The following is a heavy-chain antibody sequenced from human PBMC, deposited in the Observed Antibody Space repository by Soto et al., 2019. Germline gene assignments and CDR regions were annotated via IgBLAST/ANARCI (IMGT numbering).Heavy chain of an antibody. V-gene: IGHV1-18*01. CDR1: GYTFTKYG. D-gene: IGHD2-8*01. CDR2: ISGYNGNT. Sequence: QVPLVQSGAEVKKPGASVKVSCKASGYTFTKYGFTWVRQAPGQGLEGMGWISGYNGNTNYAPKFQDRGTMTTDTSTRTSYMELSSLRSDATAVYYCARDLTIVLKGLRDYFNYWGQGTLVTVSS. CDR3: ARDLTIVLKGLRDYFNY. J-gene: IGHJ4*02.